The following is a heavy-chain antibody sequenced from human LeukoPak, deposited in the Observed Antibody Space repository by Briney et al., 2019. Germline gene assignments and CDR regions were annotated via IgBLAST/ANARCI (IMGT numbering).Heavy chain of an antibody. CDR3: ARTIVVVPAAIWDY. J-gene: IGHJ4*02. CDR1: GFTFSSYS. D-gene: IGHD2-2*01. CDR2: ISSSSSYI. V-gene: IGHV3-21*01. Sequence: GGSLRLSCAASGFTFSSYSMNWVRQAPGKGLEWVSSISSSSSYIYYADSVKGRFTISRDNAKNSLYLQMNSLRAEDTAVYYCARTIVVVPAAIWDYWGQGTLVTVSS.